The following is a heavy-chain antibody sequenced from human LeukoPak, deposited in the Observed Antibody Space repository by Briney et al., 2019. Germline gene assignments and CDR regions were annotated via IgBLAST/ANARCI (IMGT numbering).Heavy chain of an antibody. CDR1: GFTFPDAW. V-gene: IGHV3-15*01. J-gene: IGHJ1*01. CDR3: VTDGGQLPYYFTY. D-gene: IGHD3-10*01. CDR2: IKNRNRGRTT. Sequence: GGSLRLSCAASGFTFPDAWMHWVRQAPGKGLEWVGRIKNRNRGRTTDYTAPVKGRFTISRDDSRDTVYLQMNGLKTDDTAVYYCVTDGGQLPYYFTYWGQGTLVTVSS.